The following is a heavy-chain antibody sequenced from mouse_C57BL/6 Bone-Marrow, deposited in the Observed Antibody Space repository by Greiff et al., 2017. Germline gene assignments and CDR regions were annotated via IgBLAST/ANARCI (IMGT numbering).Heavy chain of an antibody. D-gene: IGHD1-1*01. V-gene: IGHV1-15*01. Sequence: QVQLQQSGAELVRPGASVTLSCKASGYTFTDYEMHWVKQTPVHGLEWIGAIDPETGGTAYNQKFKGKAILTADKSSSTAYMELRSLTSEDSAVYYCTRYSSFYYAMDYGGQGTSVTVSS. CDR1: GYTFTDYE. CDR3: TRYSSFYYAMDY. CDR2: IDPETGGT. J-gene: IGHJ4*01.